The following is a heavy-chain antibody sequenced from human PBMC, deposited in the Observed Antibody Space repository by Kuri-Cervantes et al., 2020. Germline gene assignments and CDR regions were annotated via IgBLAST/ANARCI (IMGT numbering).Heavy chain of an antibody. V-gene: IGHV1-46*01. CDR1: GYTFTSYY. CDR2: INPSGGST. J-gene: IGHJ4*02. D-gene: IGHD3-22*01. CDR3: ARDTYYDSSGYYYDY. Sequence: ASVKVSCKASGYTFTSYYMHWVRQAPGQGLEWMGIINPSGGSTSYAQKSQGRVTMTRDTSTSTVYMELRSLRSDDTAVYYCARDTYYDSSGYYYDYWGQGTLVTVSS.